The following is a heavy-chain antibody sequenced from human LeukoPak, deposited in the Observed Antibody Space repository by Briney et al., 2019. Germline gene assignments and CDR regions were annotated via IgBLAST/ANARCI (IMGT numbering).Heavy chain of an antibody. V-gene: IGHV4-59*08. D-gene: IGHD5-12*01. Sequence: PSETLSLTCTVAGGSINSYYWSWTRQPPGKGLEWIGYIYYSGSTYYNPSLKSRVTISVDTSKNQFSLKLSSVTAADTAVYYCARVGWGGYDPYFDYWGQGTLVTVSS. CDR3: ARVGWGGYDPYFDY. CDR1: GGSINSYY. CDR2: IYYSGST. J-gene: IGHJ4*02.